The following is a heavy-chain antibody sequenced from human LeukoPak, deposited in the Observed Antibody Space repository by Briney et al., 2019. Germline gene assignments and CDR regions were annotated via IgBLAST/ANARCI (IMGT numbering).Heavy chain of an antibody. J-gene: IGHJ5*02. V-gene: IGHV1-8*03. D-gene: IGHD2-2*01. CDR2: MNPNSGNT. CDR1: GYTFTSYD. Sequence: ASVKVSCKASGYTFTSYDINWVRQATGQGLEWMGWMNPNSGNTGYAQKFQGRVTITRNTSVSTAYMELSSLRSEDTAVYYCARGRDIVVVPAAPFDPWGQGTLVTVSS. CDR3: ARGRDIVVVPAAPFDP.